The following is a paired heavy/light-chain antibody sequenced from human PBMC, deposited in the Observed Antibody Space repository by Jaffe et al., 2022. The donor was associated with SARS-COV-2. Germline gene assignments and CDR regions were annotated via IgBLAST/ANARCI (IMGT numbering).Light chain of an antibody. J-gene: IGLJ1*01. CDR1: NIGSKN. V-gene: IGLV3-9*01. CDR3: QVWDSTTYV. CDR2: RDS. Sequence: SYELTQPLSVSLALGQTARITCGGNNIGSKNVHWYQQKPGQAPVLVIYRDSNRPSGIPERFSGSNSENTATLTISSAQAEDEADYYCQVWDSTTYVFGTGTKVTVL.
Heavy chain of an antibody. CDR2: ISGSGDNI. J-gene: IGHJ5*02. Sequence: EVQLLESGGGLVQPGGSLRLSCVASGFTFSSYAMTWVRQAPGKGLEWVLGISGSGDNIYYADSLQGRFTISRDNSKNTLYLQMNSLRAEDTAVYYCARVTTIPNWFDPWGQGTLVTVSS. D-gene: IGHD4-17*01. CDR1: GFTFSSYA. CDR3: ARVTTIPNWFDP. V-gene: IGHV3-23*01.